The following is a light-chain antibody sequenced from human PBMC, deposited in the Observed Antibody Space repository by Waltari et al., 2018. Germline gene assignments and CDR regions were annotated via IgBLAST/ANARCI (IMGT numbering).Light chain of an antibody. CDR2: EVS. J-gene: IGLJ2*01. CDR3: SSYTSSSTLEVV. CDR1: SSDVGGYNY. Sequence: QSALTQPDSVSGSPGQSITISCTGTSSDVGGYNYVSCSQQHPGKAPKLMIYEVSNRPSGVSNPFSGSKSGNTASLTISGLQAEDEADYYCSSYTSSSTLEVVFGGGTKLTVL. V-gene: IGLV2-14*01.